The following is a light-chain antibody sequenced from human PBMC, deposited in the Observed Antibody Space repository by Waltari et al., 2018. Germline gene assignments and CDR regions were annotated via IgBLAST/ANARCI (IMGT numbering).Light chain of an antibody. CDR1: QSVSSS. V-gene: IGKV3-11*01. Sequence: ELVLTQSPATLSLFPGERATLSCCASQSVSSSLAWYQQKPGQAPRLLIYAASTRATGIPARFSGSGSGTDFTLTISSLDPEDFAVYYFQQRSNWARTFGQGTKVEIK. J-gene: IGKJ1*01. CDR3: QQRSNWART. CDR2: AAS.